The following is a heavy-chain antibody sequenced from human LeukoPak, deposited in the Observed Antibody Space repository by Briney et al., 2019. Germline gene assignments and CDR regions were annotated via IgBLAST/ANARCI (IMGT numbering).Heavy chain of an antibody. D-gene: IGHD1-7*01. V-gene: IGHV4-59*01. J-gene: IGHJ6*02. CDR2: IYYSGST. CDR3: ARDNWNYGSSMDV. CDR1: GGSISSYY. Sequence: SETLSLTCTVSGGSISSYYWSWIRQPPGKGLEWIGYIYYSGSTNYNPSLKSRVTISVDTSKNQFSLKLSSVTAADTAVYYCARDNWNYGSSMDVWGQGTTVTVSS.